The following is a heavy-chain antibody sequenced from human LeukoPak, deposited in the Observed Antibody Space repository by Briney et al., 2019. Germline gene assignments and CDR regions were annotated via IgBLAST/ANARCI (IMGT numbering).Heavy chain of an antibody. CDR1: GGSISSYY. CDR3: ARAVSVNYDYVWGSYRLAYYFDY. CDR2: INYSGST. V-gene: IGHV4-59*01. Sequence: SETLSLTCTVSGGSISSYYWSWLRQHPRKGLQWIGDINYSGSTTYNPSPMNRLTISVATSKNQFSLMLSSVTAADTAVYYCARAVSVNYDYVWGSYRLAYYFDYWGQGTLVTVSS. J-gene: IGHJ4*02. D-gene: IGHD3-16*02.